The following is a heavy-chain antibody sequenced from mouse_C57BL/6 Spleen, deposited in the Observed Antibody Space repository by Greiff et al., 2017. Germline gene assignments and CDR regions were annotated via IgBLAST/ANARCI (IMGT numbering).Heavy chain of an antibody. CDR2: IYPGNSDT. CDR1: GYTFTSYW. J-gene: IGHJ4*01. CDR3: TRRAFYYYGSPYAMDY. V-gene: IGHV1-5*01. Sequence: EVKLVESGTVLARPGASVKMSCKTSGYTFTSYWMHWVKQRPGPGLEWIGAIYPGNSDTSYNQKFKGKAKLTAVTSASTAYMELSSLTNEDSAVYYCTRRAFYYYGSPYAMDYWGQGTSVTVSS. D-gene: IGHD1-1*01.